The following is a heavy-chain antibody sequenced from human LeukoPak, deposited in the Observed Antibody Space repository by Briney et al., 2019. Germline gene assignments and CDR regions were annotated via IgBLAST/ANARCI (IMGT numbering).Heavy chain of an antibody. D-gene: IGHD2-2*02. CDR1: GFTFSSYA. V-gene: IGHV3-23*01. J-gene: IGHJ4*02. CDR2: ISATGGST. CDR3: ARPDCSSTSCYRPVY. Sequence: PGGSLRLSCAPSGFTFSSYAMSWVRQAPGKGLEWVSAISATGGSTYYVDSVKGRFTISRDNSKSTLCLQMNSLRAEDTAVYYCARPDCSSTSCYRPVYWGQGTLVTVSS.